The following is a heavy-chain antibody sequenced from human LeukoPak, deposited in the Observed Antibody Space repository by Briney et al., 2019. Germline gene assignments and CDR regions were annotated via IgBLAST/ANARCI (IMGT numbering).Heavy chain of an antibody. V-gene: IGHV4-39*07. J-gene: IGHJ5*02. Sequence: SETLSLTCTVSGGSISSNHYYWGWIRQPPGKGLEWIGSIYYSGSTYYNPSLKSRLIISVDTSKNQFSLRLSSVTAADTAVYYCARGSEYYDYVWGSYRLNWFDPWGQGTLVTVSS. CDR1: GGSISSNHYY. CDR2: IYYSGST. D-gene: IGHD3-16*02. CDR3: ARGSEYYDYVWGSYRLNWFDP.